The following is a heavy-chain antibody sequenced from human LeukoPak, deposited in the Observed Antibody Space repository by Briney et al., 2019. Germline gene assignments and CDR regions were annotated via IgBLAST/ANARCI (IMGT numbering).Heavy chain of an antibody. Sequence: SETLSLTCAVYSGSFSGYYWTWIRQPPGKGLEWIGEINHRGTTDYKSSLRSRVTISVDMSKNQFALKLSSVTAADTAVYYCARGPPIEPDVSAGYYYFDSWGQGTLVTVSS. V-gene: IGHV4-34*01. CDR1: SGSFSGYY. D-gene: IGHD3-9*01. CDR3: ARGPPIEPDVSAGYYYFDS. CDR2: INHRGTT. J-gene: IGHJ4*02.